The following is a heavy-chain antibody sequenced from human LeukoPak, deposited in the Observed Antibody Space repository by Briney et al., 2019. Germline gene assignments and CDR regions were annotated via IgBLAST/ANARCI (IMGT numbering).Heavy chain of an antibody. V-gene: IGHV3-11*01. Sequence: GGSLRLSCAASGFTFSDYYMSWIRQAPGKGLEWVSYISSSGSTIYYADSVKGRFTISRDNAKNSLYLQMNSLRAEDTAVYYCARRTIFGVVISYYFDYWGQGTLVTVSS. CDR3: ARRTIFGVVISYYFDY. CDR2: ISSSGSTI. J-gene: IGHJ4*02. CDR1: GFTFSDYY. D-gene: IGHD3-3*01.